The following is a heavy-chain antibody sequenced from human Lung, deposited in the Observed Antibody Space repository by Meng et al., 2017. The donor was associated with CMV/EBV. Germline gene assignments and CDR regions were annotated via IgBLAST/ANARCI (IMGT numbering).Heavy chain of an antibody. CDR2: INHSGST. CDR3: AGESSSRYPKYFFDY. D-gene: IGHD6-13*01. V-gene: IGHV4-34*01. J-gene: IGHJ4*02. CDR1: GGSFSGYY. Sequence: SETLSLXXAVYGGSFSGYYWSWIRQPPGKGLEWIGEINHSGSTNYNPSLKSRVTMSVDTSKNQFSLKLSSVTAADTAVYYCAGESSSRYPKYFFDYWGQGXLVTVSS.